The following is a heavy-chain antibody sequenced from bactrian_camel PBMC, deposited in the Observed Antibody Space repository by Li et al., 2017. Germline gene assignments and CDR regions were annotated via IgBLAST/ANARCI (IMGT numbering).Heavy chain of an antibody. V-gene: IGHV3S6*01. J-gene: IGHJ6*01. CDR3: VRGGDWALGF. D-gene: IGHD1*01. CDR2: ISRDGRDI. Sequence: HVQLVESGGGLVQPGGSLSLSCAASGLAVSPYSWNWVRQVPGQGLEWVSHISRDGRDIDYTESVKGRFTIPRDNAKNTVYLQMNSLKSEDTSRYYCVRGGDWALGFWGRGTQVTVS. CDR1: GLAVSPYS.